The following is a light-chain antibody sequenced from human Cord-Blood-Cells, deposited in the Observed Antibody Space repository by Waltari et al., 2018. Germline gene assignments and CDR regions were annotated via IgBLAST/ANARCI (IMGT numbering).Light chain of an antibody. CDR3: MQGTHWPPIT. V-gene: IGKV2-30*02. CDR2: KVS. CDR1: QSLVHSDGNTY. Sequence: DVVMTQSPLSLPVTLGQPASISCRSSQSLVHSDGNTYLNWFQQRPGQSPRRLIYKVSTRDSGVPDRFSGSGSGTDFTLKISRVEAEDVGVYYCMQGTHWPPITFGQGTRLEIK. J-gene: IGKJ5*01.